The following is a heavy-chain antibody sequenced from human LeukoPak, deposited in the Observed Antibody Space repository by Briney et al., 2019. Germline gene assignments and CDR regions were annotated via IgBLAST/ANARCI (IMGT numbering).Heavy chain of an antibody. V-gene: IGHV4-31*03. D-gene: IGHD2-8*01. J-gene: IGHJ4*02. CDR2: IDYSGST. CDR1: GGSISSGGYY. Sequence: PSETLSLTCTVSGGSISSGGYYWSWIRQHPGTGLEWMGYIDYSGSTYYNPSLKSRVTISRDTSKNQFSLKLSSVTAADTAVYYCARGLYSIVDYWGQGTLVTVSS. CDR3: ARGLYSIVDY.